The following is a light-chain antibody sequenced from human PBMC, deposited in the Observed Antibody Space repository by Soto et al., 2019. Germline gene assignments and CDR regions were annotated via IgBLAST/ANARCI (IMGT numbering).Light chain of an antibody. CDR3: LQDYNFPLT. CDR2: AAS. J-gene: IGKJ4*01. V-gene: IGKV1-6*01. Sequence: AIQMTQSPSSVSASLGDRVTITCRASQDSGNDLAWYQQRPGQAPKLLIYAASSLQSGLPSRFSGGGSGTDFTLTINNLQPGDIATYYCLQDYNFPLTFGGGTKVEIK. CDR1: QDSGND.